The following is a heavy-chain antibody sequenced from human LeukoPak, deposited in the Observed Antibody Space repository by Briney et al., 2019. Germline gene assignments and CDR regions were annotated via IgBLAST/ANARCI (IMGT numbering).Heavy chain of an antibody. CDR3: ARDRGATFDY. CDR2: VYHSGIT. V-gene: IGHV4-30-2*01. J-gene: IGHJ4*02. D-gene: IGHD1-26*01. CDR1: GGSISSGGYY. Sequence: PSQTLSLTCTVSGGSISSGGYYWDWIRQPPGKGLEWIGYVYHSGITYYNPSLKSRVTISVDRSKNQLSLNLTSVTAADTAVYYCARDRGATFDYWGQGTLVTVSS.